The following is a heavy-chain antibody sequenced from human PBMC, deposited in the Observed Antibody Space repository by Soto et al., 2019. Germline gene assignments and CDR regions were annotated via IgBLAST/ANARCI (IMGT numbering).Heavy chain of an antibody. J-gene: IGHJ4*02. CDR1: GFTFSNYW. CDR2: IKQDGSIQ. Sequence: PGGSLRLSCAASGFTFSNYWMTWVRQAPGKGLEWVANIKQDGSIQYYVDSVKGRFTVSRDNAKNSLYLQMNTLRADDTAVYYCARIGYSSSSLDYWGQGTPVTVSS. V-gene: IGHV3-7*04. CDR3: ARIGYSSSSLDY. D-gene: IGHD5-18*01.